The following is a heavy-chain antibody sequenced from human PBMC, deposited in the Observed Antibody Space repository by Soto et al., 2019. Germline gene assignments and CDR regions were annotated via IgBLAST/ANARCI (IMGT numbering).Heavy chain of an antibody. CDR3: ARQVNTAMEDYYYYGMDV. D-gene: IGHD5-18*01. CDR1: GGSISSSSYY. CDR2: IYYSGST. V-gene: IGHV4-39*01. Sequence: SETLSLTCTVSGGSISSSSYYWGWIRQPPGKGLEWIGSIYYSGSTYYNPSLKSRVTISVDTSKNQFSLKLSSVTAADTAVYYFARQVNTAMEDYYYYGMDVWGQGTTVTVSS. J-gene: IGHJ6*02.